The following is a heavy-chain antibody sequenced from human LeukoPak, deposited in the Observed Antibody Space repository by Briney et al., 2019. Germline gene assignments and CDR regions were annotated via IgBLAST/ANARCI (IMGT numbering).Heavy chain of an antibody. Sequence: GRSLRLSCAASGFTFSSYGMHWVRQAPGKGLEWVAFISYDGSNKYYADSVKGRFSISRDNSKNTLYLQMNSLRAEDTAVYYCARDSPYGTAGYWGQGTLVTVSS. D-gene: IGHD2-8*02. CDR2: ISYDGSNK. V-gene: IGHV3-30*03. J-gene: IGHJ4*02. CDR1: GFTFSSYG. CDR3: ARDSPYGTAGY.